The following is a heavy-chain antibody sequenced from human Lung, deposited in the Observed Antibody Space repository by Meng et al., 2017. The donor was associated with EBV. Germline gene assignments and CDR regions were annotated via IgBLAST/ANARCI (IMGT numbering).Heavy chain of an antibody. Sequence: QVRLVQSGAGGKKPGASVKVSCKASAYTFAGYYMHWVRQAPGQGLEWMGRINPNSGGANYAQKFQGRVTMTRDTSISTAYMELSRLRSDDTAVYYCAREGLVGDLRYFDLWGRGTLVTVSS. D-gene: IGHD3-16*01. CDR2: INPNSGGA. V-gene: IGHV1-2*06. CDR1: AYTFAGYY. J-gene: IGHJ2*01. CDR3: AREGLVGDLRYFDL.